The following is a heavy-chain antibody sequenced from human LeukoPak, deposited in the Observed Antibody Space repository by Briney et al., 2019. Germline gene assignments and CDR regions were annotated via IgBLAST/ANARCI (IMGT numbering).Heavy chain of an antibody. Sequence: GGSLRLSCAASGFTFSSYAMSWVRQAPGKGLEWVSAISGSGGSTYYADSVKGRFTISRDNSKNTLYLQMNSLRAEDTAVYYCAKDRFGNRAVAGTVDYWGQGTLVTVSS. D-gene: IGHD6-19*01. CDR1: GFTFSSYA. J-gene: IGHJ4*02. CDR3: AKDRFGNRAVAGTVDY. V-gene: IGHV3-23*01. CDR2: ISGSGGST.